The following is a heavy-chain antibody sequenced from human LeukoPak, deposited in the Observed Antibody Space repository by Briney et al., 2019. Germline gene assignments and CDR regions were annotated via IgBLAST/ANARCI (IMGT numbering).Heavy chain of an antibody. V-gene: IGHV1-2*02. CDR2: INPNSGGT. D-gene: IGHD2-21*02. J-gene: IGHJ3*01. CDR3: AISEVGTAPTD. CDR1: GYTFTGYY. Sequence: ASVKVSCKASGYTFTGYYMHWVRQAPGQGLEWMGWINPNSGGTNYAQKFRGGVTMTRDTSISTAYMELSRLRSDDTAVYYCAISEVGTAPTDWGQGTMVTVSS.